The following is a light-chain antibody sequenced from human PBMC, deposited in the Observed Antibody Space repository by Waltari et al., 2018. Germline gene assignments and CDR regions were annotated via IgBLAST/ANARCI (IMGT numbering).Light chain of an antibody. Sequence: QSALTQPASVSGSPGQSITISCTGTSSDVGFYNYVSWYQQHPGKAPKLLIYDVSERPSGFSNGFSGSKAGNTASLTISGLQAEDEADYYCNSYAGSSSWVFGGGTKLTVL. J-gene: IGLJ3*02. CDR1: SSDVGFYNY. V-gene: IGLV2-14*01. CDR3: NSYAGSSSWV. CDR2: DVS.